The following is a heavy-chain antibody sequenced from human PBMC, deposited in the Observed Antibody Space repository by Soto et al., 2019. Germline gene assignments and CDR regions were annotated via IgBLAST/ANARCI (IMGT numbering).Heavy chain of an antibody. CDR3: ATRSTAFDR. V-gene: IGHV1-18*01. Sequence: ASVKVSCKASGYTFTSYDINWVRQATGQGLEWMGWMTTDKGKTNYAQKFQGRVTMTTDTSTSTAYMELRSLRSDDTAVYYCATRSTAFDRWGQGTLVTVSS. CDR2: MTTDKGKT. CDR1: GYTFTSYD. J-gene: IGHJ4*02.